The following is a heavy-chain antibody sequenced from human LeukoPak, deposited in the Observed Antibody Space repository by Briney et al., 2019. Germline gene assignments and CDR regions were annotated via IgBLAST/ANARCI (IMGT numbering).Heavy chain of an antibody. CDR3: ARLLRNIAAAVYYFDY. V-gene: IGHV4-4*07. J-gene: IGHJ4*02. CDR2: IYTSGST. D-gene: IGHD6-13*01. Sequence: PSETLSLTCTVSGGSISNYYWSWIRQPAGKGLEWIGRIYTSGSTNYNPSLKSRVTMSVDTSKNHFSLKLSSVTAADTAVYYCARLLRNIAAAVYYFDYWGQGTLVTVSS. CDR1: GGSISNYY.